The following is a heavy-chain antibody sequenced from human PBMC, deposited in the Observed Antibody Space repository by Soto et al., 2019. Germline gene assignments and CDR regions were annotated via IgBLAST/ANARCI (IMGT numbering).Heavy chain of an antibody. CDR3: ARDVAYSGSFYYYGMDV. Sequence: EVQLVESGGGLVKPGGSLRLSCAASGFTFSSYSMNWVRQAPGKGLEWVSSISSSSSYIYYADSVKGRFTISRDNAKNSLYLQMNSLRAEDTAVYYCARDVAYSGSFYYYGMDVWGQGTTVTVSS. CDR1: GFTFSSYS. CDR2: ISSSSSYI. D-gene: IGHD1-26*01. V-gene: IGHV3-21*01. J-gene: IGHJ6*02.